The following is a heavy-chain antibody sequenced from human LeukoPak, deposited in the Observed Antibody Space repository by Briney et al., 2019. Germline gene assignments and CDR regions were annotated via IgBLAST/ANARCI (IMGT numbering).Heavy chain of an antibody. CDR3: AREALRYFDWLQQFDP. D-gene: IGHD3-9*01. CDR2: ISSSGSTI. CDR1: GFTFSDYY. Sequence: GGSLRLSCAASGFTFSDYYMSWIRQAPGKGLEWVSYISSSGSTIYYADSVKGRFTISRDNAKNSLYLQMNSLRAEDTAVYYCAREALRYFDWLQQFDPWGQGTLVTVS. J-gene: IGHJ5*02. V-gene: IGHV3-11*01.